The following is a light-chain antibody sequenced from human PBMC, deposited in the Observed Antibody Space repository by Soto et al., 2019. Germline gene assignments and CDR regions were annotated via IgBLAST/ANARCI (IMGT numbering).Light chain of an antibody. J-gene: IGLJ2*01. CDR2: EVT. V-gene: IGLV2-23*02. CDR3: CSYAAGSVV. Sequence: QSVLTQPASVSGSPGQSITISCTGTSSDAGTYNLVSWYLQNPGKAPQLMIYEVTKRPSGVSNRFSGSKSGNTASLTISGLQAEDEADYYCCSYAAGSVVFGGGTKLTVL. CDR1: SSDAGTYNL.